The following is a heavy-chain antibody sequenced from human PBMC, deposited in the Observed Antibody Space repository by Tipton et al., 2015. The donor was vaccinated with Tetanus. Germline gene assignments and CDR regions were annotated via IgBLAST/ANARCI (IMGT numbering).Heavy chain of an antibody. V-gene: IGHV3-33*01. CDR3: ARSGSWTNYFYYGMDV. CDR2: IWYDGSNK. J-gene: IGHJ6*02. CDR1: GFTLSSYG. Sequence: SLRLSCAASGFTLSSYGMHWVRQAPGKGLEWVAVIWYDGSNKYYADSVKGRFTISRDNSKNTLYLQMNSLRAEDTAVYYCARSGSWTNYFYYGMDVWGQGTTVSVSS. D-gene: IGHD3-10*01.